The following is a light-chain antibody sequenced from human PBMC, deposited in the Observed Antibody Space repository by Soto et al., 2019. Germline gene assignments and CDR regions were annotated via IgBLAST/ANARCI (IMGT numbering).Light chain of an antibody. CDR3: QHHNSYSQT. Sequence: ASVGDRVTITCRASQSIRYYLAWYQQMPGKAPKLLIYGASSLQSGVPSRFSGSGSGTEFTLTISSLQPDDFATYFCQHHNSYSQTFGQGTKVDI. CDR2: GAS. CDR1: QSIRYY. J-gene: IGKJ1*01. V-gene: IGKV1-5*01.